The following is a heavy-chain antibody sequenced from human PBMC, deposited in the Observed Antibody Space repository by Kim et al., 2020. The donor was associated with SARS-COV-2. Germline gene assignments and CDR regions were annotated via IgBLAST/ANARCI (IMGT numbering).Heavy chain of an antibody. CDR1: GGSISSYY. Sequence: SETLSLTCTVSGGSISSYYWSWIRQPAGKGLEWIGRIYTSGSTNYNPSLKSRVTMSVDTSKNQFSLKLSSVTAADTAVYYCARVPYYYDSSGYYYYYYYMDVWGKGTTVTVSS. D-gene: IGHD3-22*01. J-gene: IGHJ6*03. V-gene: IGHV4-4*07. CDR3: ARVPYYYDSSGYYYYYYYMDV. CDR2: IYTSGST.